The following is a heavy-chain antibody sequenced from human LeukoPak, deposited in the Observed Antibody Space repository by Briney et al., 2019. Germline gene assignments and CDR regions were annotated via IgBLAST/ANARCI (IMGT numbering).Heavy chain of an antibody. Sequence: PGGSLRLSCAASGFTLSNYYMKWVRQAPGKGLEWVSSISSSSSYIYYSDSVKGRFTISRDNAKNSLYLQMNSLRAEDTSVHYCARGGNGDSAVDYWGQGTLVTVSS. J-gene: IGHJ4*02. CDR1: GFTLSNYY. CDR2: ISSSSSYI. D-gene: IGHD4-17*01. V-gene: IGHV3-21*01. CDR3: ARGGNGDSAVDY.